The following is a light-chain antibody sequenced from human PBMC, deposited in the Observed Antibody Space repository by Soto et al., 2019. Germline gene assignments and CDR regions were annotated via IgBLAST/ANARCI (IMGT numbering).Light chain of an antibody. CDR3: QQYNNWPPLT. CDR1: QSVSIN. J-gene: IGKJ5*01. Sequence: EIVMTQSPATLSVSPGERATLSFRASQSVSINLAWYQQKPGQAPRLLIYGASTRATGIPARFSGSGSGTEFTLTISSLQSEDFAVYYCQQYNNWPPLTFGQGTRLEIK. CDR2: GAS. V-gene: IGKV3-15*01.